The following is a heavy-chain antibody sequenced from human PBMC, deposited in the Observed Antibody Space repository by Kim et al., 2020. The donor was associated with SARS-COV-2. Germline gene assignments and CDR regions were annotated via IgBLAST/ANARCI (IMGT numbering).Heavy chain of an antibody. CDR3: ARPLSSSWYDAFDI. Sequence: SETLSLTCTVSGGSISSSSYYWGWIRQPPGKGLEWIGSIYYSGSTYYNPSLKSRVTISVDTSKNQFSLKLSSVTAADTAVYYCARPLSSSWYDAFDIWGQGTMVTVSS. CDR2: IYYSGST. D-gene: IGHD6-13*01. V-gene: IGHV4-39*01. CDR1: GGSISSSSYY. J-gene: IGHJ3*02.